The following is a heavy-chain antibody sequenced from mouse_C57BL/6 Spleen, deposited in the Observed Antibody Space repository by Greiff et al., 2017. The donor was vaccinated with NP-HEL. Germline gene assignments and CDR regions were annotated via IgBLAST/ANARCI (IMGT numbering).Heavy chain of an antibody. CDR3: ARDHYYGSSYGYFDV. V-gene: IGHV1-26*01. J-gene: IGHJ1*03. CDR1: GYTFTDYY. D-gene: IGHD1-1*01. Sequence: VQLQQSGPELVKPGASVKISCKASGYTFTDYYMNWVKQSHGKSLEWIGDINPNNGGTSYNQKFKGKATLTVDKSSSIAYMELRSLTSEDSAVYYCARDHYYGSSYGYFDVWGTGTTVTVSS. CDR2: INPNNGGT.